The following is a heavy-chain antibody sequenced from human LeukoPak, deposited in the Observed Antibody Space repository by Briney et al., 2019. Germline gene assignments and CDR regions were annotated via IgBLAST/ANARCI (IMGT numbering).Heavy chain of an antibody. D-gene: IGHD6-19*01. J-gene: IGHJ4*02. CDR3: ARDTQAVAGPNDY. CDR1: GFTFSSYS. Sequence: GWSLRLSCAASGFTFSSYSMNWVRQAPGKGLEWVSSISSSSSYIYYADSVKGRFTISRDNAKNSLYLQMNSLRAEDTAVYYCARDTQAVAGPNDYWGQGTLVTVSS. V-gene: IGHV3-21*01. CDR2: ISSSSSYI.